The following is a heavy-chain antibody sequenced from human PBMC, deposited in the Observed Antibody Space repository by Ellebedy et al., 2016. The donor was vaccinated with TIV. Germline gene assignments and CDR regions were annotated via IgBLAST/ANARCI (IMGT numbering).Heavy chain of an antibody. Sequence: ASVKVSXXASGYTFSAYGISWVRQAPGQGLEWMGWISTYNGNTNYAQRLQGRVTMTTDTSTSTAYMELRSLRSDDTAVYYCARDSQAYCGGDCSTPPPFDYWGQGTLVTVSS. J-gene: IGHJ4*02. CDR2: ISTYNGNT. CDR3: ARDSQAYCGGDCSTPPPFDY. CDR1: GYTFSAYG. D-gene: IGHD2-21*02. V-gene: IGHV1-18*01.